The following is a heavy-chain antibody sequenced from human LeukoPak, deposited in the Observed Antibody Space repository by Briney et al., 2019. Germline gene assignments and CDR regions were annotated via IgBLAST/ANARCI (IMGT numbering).Heavy chain of an antibody. J-gene: IGHJ3*02. CDR2: INSGGST. Sequence: GGSLRLSCAASGFTVSSNYMSWVRQAPGKGLEWVSVINSGGSTYYADSVKGRFTISRDNSKNTLYLQMNSLRAEDTAVYYCARETPEELFDIWGQGTMVTVSS. D-gene: IGHD3-10*01. CDR1: GFTVSSNY. CDR3: ARETPEELFDI. V-gene: IGHV3-66*02.